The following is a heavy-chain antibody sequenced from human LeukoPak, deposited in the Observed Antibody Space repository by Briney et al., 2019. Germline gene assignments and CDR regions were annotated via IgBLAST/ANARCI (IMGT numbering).Heavy chain of an antibody. Sequence: SLRLSCAASGFTFSSYGMHWVRQAPGKRLESVAVISYDGSNKYYADSVKGRFTISRDNSKNTLYLQMNSLRAEDRAVYYCAKGNFWGYDSSGYFGYWGQGTMVSVSS. J-gene: IGHJ4*02. V-gene: IGHV3-30*18. CDR3: AKGNFWGYDSSGYFGY. CDR2: ISYDGSNK. CDR1: GFTFSSYG. D-gene: IGHD3-22*01.